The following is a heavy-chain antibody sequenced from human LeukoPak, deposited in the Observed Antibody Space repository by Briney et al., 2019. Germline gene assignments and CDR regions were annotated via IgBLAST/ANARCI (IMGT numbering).Heavy chain of an antibody. CDR3: AKDRGNHYYYYYYMDV. V-gene: IGHV3-33*06. Sequence: GRSLRLSCAASGFTFSSYGMHWVRQAPGKGLEWVAVIWHDGSNKYYADSVKGRFTISRDNSKNTLYLQMNSLRAEDTAVYYCAKDRGNHYYYYYYMDVWGKGTTVTVSS. CDR2: IWHDGSNK. D-gene: IGHD1-14*01. CDR1: GFTFSSYG. J-gene: IGHJ6*03.